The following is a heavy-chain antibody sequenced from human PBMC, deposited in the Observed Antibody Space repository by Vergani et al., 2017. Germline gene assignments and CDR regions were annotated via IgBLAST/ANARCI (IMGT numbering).Heavy chain of an antibody. CDR2: IYYSGST. CDR3: ARYPSGDYYYYYMDV. J-gene: IGHJ6*03. V-gene: IGHV4-39*01. CDR1: GGSISSSSYY. Sequence: QLQLQESGPGLVKPSETLSLTCTVSGGSISSSSYYWGWIRQPPGKGLEWIGSIYYSGSTYYNPSLKSRVTISVDTSKNQFSLKLSPVTAADAAVYYCARYPSGDYYYYYMDVWGKGTTVTVSS. D-gene: IGHD2-15*01.